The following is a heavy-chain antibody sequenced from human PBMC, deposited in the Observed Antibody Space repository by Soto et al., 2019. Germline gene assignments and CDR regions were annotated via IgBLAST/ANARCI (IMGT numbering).Heavy chain of an antibody. J-gene: IGHJ3*02. CDR2: IYYSGST. CDR1: GGSISSYY. Sequence: QVQLQESGPGLVKPSETLSLTCTVSGGSISSYYWSWIRQPPGKGLEWIGYIYYSGSTNYNPSLKSRVTISVDTSKNQFSLKLSSVTAADTAVYYCARGQVDALWGAFDIWGQGTMVTVSS. CDR3: ARGQVDALWGAFDI. D-gene: IGHD5-12*01. V-gene: IGHV4-59*01.